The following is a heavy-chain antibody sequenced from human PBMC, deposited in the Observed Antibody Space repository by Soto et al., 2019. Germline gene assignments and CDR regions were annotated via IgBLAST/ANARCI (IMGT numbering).Heavy chain of an antibody. J-gene: IGHJ5*02. CDR2: IYTSGST. Sequence: TLSLTCTVSGGSISSYYWSWIRQPAGKGLEWIGRIYTSGSTNYNPSLKSRVTMSVDTSKNQFSLKLSSVTAADTAVYYCARDVWFGEFGWFDPWGQGTLVTVSS. CDR3: ARDVWFGEFGWFDP. D-gene: IGHD3-10*01. CDR1: GGSISSYY. V-gene: IGHV4-4*07.